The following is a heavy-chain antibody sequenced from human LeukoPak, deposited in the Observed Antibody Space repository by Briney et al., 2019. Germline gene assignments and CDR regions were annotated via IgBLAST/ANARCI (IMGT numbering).Heavy chain of an antibody. V-gene: IGHV4-59*01. D-gene: IGHD5-12*01. CDR1: GGSISGYY. Sequence: SETLSLTCTVSGGSISGYYWSWIRQPPGKGLEWIGYIYYSGSTDYDPSLKSRVTMSVDTSKNQFSLKLSSVTAADTAVYYCARHIVATPFRGYWGQGTLVTVSS. CDR2: IYYSGST. CDR3: ARHIVATPFRGY. J-gene: IGHJ4*02.